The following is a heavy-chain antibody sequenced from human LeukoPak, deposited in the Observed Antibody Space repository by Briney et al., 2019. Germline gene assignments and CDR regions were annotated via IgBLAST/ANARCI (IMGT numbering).Heavy chain of an antibody. V-gene: IGHV3-30*04. CDR3: ARDIAYYGSGSYSPFDY. J-gene: IGHJ4*02. CDR1: GFTFSSYA. D-gene: IGHD3-10*01. Sequence: PGRSLRLSCAASGFTFSSYAMHWVRQAPGKGLEWVAVISYDGSNKYYADSVKGRFTISRDNSKNTLYLQMNSLRAEDTAVYYCARDIAYYGSGSYSPFDYWGQRTLVTVSS. CDR2: ISYDGSNK.